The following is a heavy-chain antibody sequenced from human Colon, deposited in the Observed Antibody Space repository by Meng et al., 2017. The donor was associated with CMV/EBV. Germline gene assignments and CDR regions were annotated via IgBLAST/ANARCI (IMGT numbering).Heavy chain of an antibody. CDR3: AHRPYGSGSYFFDY. Sequence: IPCKESGPTLVKPTQTLTLTCTFSGFSLSTIGMGVGWIRQPPGKALEWLGVIYWDDDKRYSPSLKSRLTITKDTSKNQVVLTMTNLDPLDTATYYCAHRPYGSGSYFFDYWGQGTLVTVSS. D-gene: IGHD3-10*01. V-gene: IGHV2-5*02. CDR2: IYWDDDK. J-gene: IGHJ4*02. CDR1: GFSLSTIGMG.